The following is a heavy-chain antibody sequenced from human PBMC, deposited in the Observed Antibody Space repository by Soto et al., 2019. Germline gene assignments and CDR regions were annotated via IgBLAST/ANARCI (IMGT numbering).Heavy chain of an antibody. J-gene: IGHJ5*01. D-gene: IGHD6-6*01. CDR2: IDISSSNM. CDR3: ATYGSSNWFES. CDR1: GFTFSSYT. V-gene: IGHV3-21*01. Sequence: GGSLRLSCAASGFTFSSYTMNWVRQAPGMGLEWVSSIDISSSNMYYGDSVKGRFTISRDNAKNSLHLQMSSLRAEDTAVCYCATYGSSNWFESWGQGTLVTVSS.